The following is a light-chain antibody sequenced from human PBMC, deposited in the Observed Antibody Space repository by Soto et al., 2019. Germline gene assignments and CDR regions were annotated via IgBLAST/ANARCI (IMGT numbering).Light chain of an antibody. V-gene: IGKV3-20*01. CDR3: QQYGSSSWT. Sequence: EIVLTQSPGTLSLSPGERATLSCRASQSVSSSYLVWYQQKAGQAPRLLMYGASTRATGIPDRFSGSGSGTDFTLTISRLEPEDFAVYYCQQYGSSSWTFGQGTKVEVK. J-gene: IGKJ1*01. CDR1: QSVSSSY. CDR2: GAS.